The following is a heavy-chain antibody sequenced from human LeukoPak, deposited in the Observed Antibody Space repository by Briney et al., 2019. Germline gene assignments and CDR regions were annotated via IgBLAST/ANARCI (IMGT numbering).Heavy chain of an antibody. CDR2: IIPIFGTA. V-gene: IGHV1-69*13. Sequence: ASVKVSCKASGGTFRSYAISWVRQAPGQGLEWMGGIIPIFGTANYAQKFQGRVTITADESTSTAYMELSSLRSEDTAVYYCGRVYRWSSPLDAFDIWGRGTMVTVSS. D-gene: IGHD2-15*01. CDR3: GRVYRWSSPLDAFDI. CDR1: GGTFRSYA. J-gene: IGHJ3*02.